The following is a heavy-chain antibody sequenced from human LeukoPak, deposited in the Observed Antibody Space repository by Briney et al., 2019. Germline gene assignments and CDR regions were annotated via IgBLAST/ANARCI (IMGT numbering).Heavy chain of an antibody. J-gene: IGHJ4*02. CDR2: INHSGST. Sequence: SETLSLTCAVYGGSFSGYYWSWIRQPPGKGLEWIGEINHSGSTNYNPSLKSRVTISVDTSKNQFSLKLSSVAAADTAVYYCAIQPLGYCSGGSCYPDYWGQGTLVTVSS. V-gene: IGHV4-34*01. CDR1: GGSFSGYY. CDR3: AIQPLGYCSGGSCYPDY. D-gene: IGHD2-15*01.